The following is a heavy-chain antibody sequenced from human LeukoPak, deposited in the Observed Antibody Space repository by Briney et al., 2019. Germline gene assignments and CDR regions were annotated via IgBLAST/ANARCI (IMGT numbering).Heavy chain of an antibody. Sequence: GGSLRLSCAASGFTFDDYAMHWVRQAPGKGLEWVSGISWNSGSIGYADSVKGRFTISRDNAKNSLHLQMNSLRAEDTALYYCAKDTRTGYYNPLFDYWGQGTLVTVSS. CDR2: ISWNSGSI. CDR3: AKDTRTGYYNPLFDY. CDR1: GFTFDDYA. J-gene: IGHJ4*02. D-gene: IGHD3/OR15-3a*01. V-gene: IGHV3-9*01.